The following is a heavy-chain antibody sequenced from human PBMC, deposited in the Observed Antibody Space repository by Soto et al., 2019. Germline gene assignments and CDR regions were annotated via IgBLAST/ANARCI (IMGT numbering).Heavy chain of an antibody. J-gene: IGHJ3*02. Sequence: GESLKISCKGSGYSFTSYWIGWVRQMPGKGLEWMGIIYPGDSDTRYSPSFQGQVTISADKSISTAYLQWSSLKASDTAMYYCARIIVVVPAAIVHGAFDIWGQGTMVTVSS. CDR3: ARIIVVVPAAIVHGAFDI. V-gene: IGHV5-51*01. CDR1: GYSFTSYW. CDR2: IYPGDSDT. D-gene: IGHD2-2*01.